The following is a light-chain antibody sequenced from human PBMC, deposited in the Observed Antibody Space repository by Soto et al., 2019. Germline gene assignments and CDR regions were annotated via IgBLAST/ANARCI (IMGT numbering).Light chain of an antibody. CDR2: DVI. CDR1: SSDVGAYDF. Sequence: SLGQSVTISCTGTSSDVGAYDFVPWYQQNPGKAPRLIIFDVIKRPSGVLDRFSGSKSGNTASLTISGLQSEDEADYHCSSYAGSHTYEVFGGGAKGTVL. V-gene: IGLV2-11*01. J-gene: IGLJ3*02. CDR3: SSYAGSHTYEV.